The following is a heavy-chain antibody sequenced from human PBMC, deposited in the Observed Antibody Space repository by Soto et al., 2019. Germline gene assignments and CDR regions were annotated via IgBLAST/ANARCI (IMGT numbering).Heavy chain of an antibody. CDR1: GYTLTELS. D-gene: IGHD2-15*01. CDR2: FDPEDGET. V-gene: IGHV1-24*01. CDR3: STTQRDCSGGNCFAL. Sequence: ASVKVSCKVSGYTLTELSMHWVRQAPGKGLEWMGGFDPEDGETIYAQKFQGRVTMTEDTSTDTAYMELSSLRSEDTAVYYCSTTQRDCSGGNCFALWGQGTLVTVSS. J-gene: IGHJ4*02.